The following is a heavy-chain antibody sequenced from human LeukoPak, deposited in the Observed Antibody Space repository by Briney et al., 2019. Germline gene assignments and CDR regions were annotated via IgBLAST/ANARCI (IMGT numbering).Heavy chain of an antibody. CDR3: AKGTGIVMYYYYGMDL. CDR1: GLSVGKDG. J-gene: IGHJ6*02. V-gene: IGHV3-23*01. D-gene: IGHD3-16*02. CDR2: SSGSGGSS. Sequence: GLLWLTCEAEGLSVGKDGRSWGWQAQWKKLEWVSGSSGSGGSSYYADSVKGRFSISRDNPKNTLHLQMNSLRAEDSAVYYCAKGTGIVMYYYYGMDLWGQGTTVIISS.